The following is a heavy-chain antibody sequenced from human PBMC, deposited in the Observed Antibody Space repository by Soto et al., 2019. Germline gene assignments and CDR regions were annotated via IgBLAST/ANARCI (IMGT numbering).Heavy chain of an antibody. J-gene: IGHJ4*02. CDR2: ITYDGSNK. V-gene: IGHV3-30*18. CDR3: AKDRVGGTFYTPLGF. CDR1: GFNIGNDG. D-gene: IGHD1-7*01. Sequence: PWETLTLTCQVSGFNIGNDGLHWGRLAPGGELEWVAVITYDGSNKYYADSVKGRFTISRDNSKNTLSLHLNSLKPEDTAVYHCAKDRVGGTFYTPLGFWGQGTLVTVSS.